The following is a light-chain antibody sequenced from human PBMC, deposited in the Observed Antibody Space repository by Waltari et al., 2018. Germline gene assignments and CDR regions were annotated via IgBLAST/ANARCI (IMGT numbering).Light chain of an antibody. J-gene: IGLJ2*01. Sequence: QSALTQPASVSGSPGQSITISCTGTSSDVGAYNYVSWSQHYPGKAPKLMIYEVSNRPSGSSNRFSGSKSGNMASLTISGLQAEDEADYYCSSFSSSRSVLFGGGTKLTVL. CDR3: SSFSSSRSVL. CDR1: SSDVGAYNY. CDR2: EVS. V-gene: IGLV2-14*01.